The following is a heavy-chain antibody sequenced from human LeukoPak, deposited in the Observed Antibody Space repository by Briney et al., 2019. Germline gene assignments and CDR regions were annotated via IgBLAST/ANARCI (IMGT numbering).Heavy chain of an antibody. CDR3: ARGEGSSWFLYYFDY. V-gene: IGHV1-8*01. Sequence: ASVKVSCKASGYTFTSYDINWVRQATGQGLEWMGWMNPNSGNTGYAQKFRGRVTMTRNTSISTAYMELSSLRSEDTAVYYCARGEGSSWFLYYFDYWGQGTLVTVSS. D-gene: IGHD6-13*01. J-gene: IGHJ4*02. CDR1: GYTFTSYD. CDR2: MNPNSGNT.